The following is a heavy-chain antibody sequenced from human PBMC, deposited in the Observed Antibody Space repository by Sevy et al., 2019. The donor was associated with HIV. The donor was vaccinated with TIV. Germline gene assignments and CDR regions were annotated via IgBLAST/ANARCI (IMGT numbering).Heavy chain of an antibody. D-gene: IGHD2-8*01. CDR3: ARTNNYCTNGVCYTVGRGYYFDY. V-gene: IGHV1-69*06. CDR2: IIPIFGTA. J-gene: IGHJ4*02. Sequence: ASVKVSCKASGGTFSSYAISWVRQAPGQGLEWMGGIIPIFGTANYAQKFQGRVTITADKSTSTAYMELSSLRSEDTAVYYRARTNNYCTNGVCYTVGRGYYFDYWGQGTLVTVSS. CDR1: GGTFSSYA.